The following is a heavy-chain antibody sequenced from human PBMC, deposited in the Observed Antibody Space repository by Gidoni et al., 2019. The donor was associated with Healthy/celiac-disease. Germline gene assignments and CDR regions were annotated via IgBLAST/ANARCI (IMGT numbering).Heavy chain of an antibody. V-gene: IGHV3-21*01. Sequence: EVQLVESGGGLVTPGGSLRLSCAASGFTFSSYRMNWVRQAPGKGLAWVSSISSSSSYIYYADSVKGRLTISRDNAKNSLYLQMNSMRAEDTAVYYCARMDDFWSGYHFNYYYYYGMDVWGQGTTVTVSS. J-gene: IGHJ6*02. CDR3: ARMDDFWSGYHFNYYYYYGMDV. D-gene: IGHD3-3*01. CDR1: GFTFSSYR. CDR2: ISSSSSYI.